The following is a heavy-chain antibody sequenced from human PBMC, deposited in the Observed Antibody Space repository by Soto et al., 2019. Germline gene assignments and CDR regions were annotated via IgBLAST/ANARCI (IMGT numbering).Heavy chain of an antibody. V-gene: IGHV4-59*08. CDR3: ARHSNRNYGLYYFDY. J-gene: IGHJ4*02. Sequence: PSETLSLTSPVSGGSVSRYYWSWIRQTPGKELVWFGIIYYSGRTTYNPSFKNRVTRPVDTFKNQFSLKVSSATAADTAVYYCARHSNRNYGLYYFDYWGLGAVVTVSS. CDR2: IYYSGRT. CDR1: GGSVSRYY. D-gene: IGHD4-4*01.